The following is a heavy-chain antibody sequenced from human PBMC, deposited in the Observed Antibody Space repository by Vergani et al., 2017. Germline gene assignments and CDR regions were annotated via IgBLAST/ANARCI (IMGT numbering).Heavy chain of an antibody. CDR3: ARTRSPIAMIRQFEQ. Sequence: EVQLVESGGGVVKPGGSLTISCATSGFDFTNSAMSWIRQAPGRGLQWVSSITRGSKPIYYADSVKGRFTITRDDVKKSLLLRMNNLKVDDTAIYYCARTRSPIAMIRQFEQWGQGTLVTVSS. D-gene: IGHD5-18*01. V-gene: IGHV3-21*01. CDR1: GFDFTNSA. J-gene: IGHJ4*02. CDR2: ITRGSKPI.